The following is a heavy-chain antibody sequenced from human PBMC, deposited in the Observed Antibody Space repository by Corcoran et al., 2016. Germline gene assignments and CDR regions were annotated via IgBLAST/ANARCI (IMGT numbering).Heavy chain of an antibody. V-gene: IGHV3-30*18. CDR1: GFTFSSYG. CDR2: ISYDGSNK. J-gene: IGHJ4*02. CDR3: AKDDEYSSSSHPFD. Sequence: QVQLVESGGGVVQPGRSLRLSCAASGFTFSSYGMHWVRQAPGKGLEWVAVISYDGSNKYYADSVKGRFTISRDNSKNTLYLQMNSLRAEDSAVYYWAKDDEYSSSSHPFDWGQGTLVTVSS. D-gene: IGHD6-13*01.